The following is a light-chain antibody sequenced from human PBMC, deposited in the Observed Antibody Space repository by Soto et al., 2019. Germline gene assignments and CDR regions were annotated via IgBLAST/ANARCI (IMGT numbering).Light chain of an antibody. J-gene: IGLJ1*01. Sequence: QSALTQPPSASGSPGQSVTISCTGTSGGIGGYDYVSWYQQHPGKAPKLMIYEVTKRPLGVPDRFSGSKSGNTASLTVSGLQAEDEADYYCSSYAGSNNPYVFGTGTKLTVL. CDR1: SGGIGGYDY. CDR3: SSYAGSNNPYV. CDR2: EVT. V-gene: IGLV2-8*01.